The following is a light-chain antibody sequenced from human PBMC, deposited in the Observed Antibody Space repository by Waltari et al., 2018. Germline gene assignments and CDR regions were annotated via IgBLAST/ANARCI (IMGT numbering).Light chain of an antibody. J-gene: IGKJ2*01. CDR2: RSS. V-gene: IGKV1-39*01. CDR3: QQTYNSYT. CDR1: QNIGSY. Sequence: DIEMTQSPSSLSASVGDRVTITCRASQNIGSYLNWFPQKPGKAPELLIYRSSSFQNGVPSRFTGRGSGTDFRLTINNLQPEDSAIYFCQQTYNSYTFGQGTKVEIK.